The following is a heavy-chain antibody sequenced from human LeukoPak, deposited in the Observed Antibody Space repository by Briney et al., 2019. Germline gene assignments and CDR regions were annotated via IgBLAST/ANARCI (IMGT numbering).Heavy chain of an antibody. V-gene: IGHV4-61*02. CDR3: AREGTGGLYDFWSGYLHTPIDY. Sequence: NPSETLSLTCTVSGGSISSGSYYWSWIRQPAGKGLEWIGRIYTSGSTNYYTSLKSRVTISVDTSKNRFTLKLSSVTAADTAVYYCAREGTGGLYDFWSGYLHTPIDYWGQGTLVTVSS. J-gene: IGHJ4*02. D-gene: IGHD3-3*01. CDR1: GGSISSGSYY. CDR2: IYTSGST.